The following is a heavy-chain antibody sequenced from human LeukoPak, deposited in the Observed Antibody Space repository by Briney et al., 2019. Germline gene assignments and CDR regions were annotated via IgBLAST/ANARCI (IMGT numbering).Heavy chain of an antibody. Sequence: GGSLRLSCAASGCTFDDYAMHWVRQAPGKGLEWVSCISWYSGSIGYADSVKGRFTISRDNAKNSLYLQMNSLRAEDTALYYCAKDTYCSSTSCYAGFDYWGQGTLVTVSS. CDR1: GCTFDDYA. D-gene: IGHD2-2*01. V-gene: IGHV3-9*01. J-gene: IGHJ4*02. CDR2: ISWYSGSI. CDR3: AKDTYCSSTSCYAGFDY.